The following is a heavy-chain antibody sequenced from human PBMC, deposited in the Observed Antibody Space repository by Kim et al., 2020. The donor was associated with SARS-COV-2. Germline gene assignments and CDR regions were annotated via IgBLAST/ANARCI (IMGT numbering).Heavy chain of an antibody. Sequence: TTDYAAPVKGRFTISRDDAKNTLYLQMNSLKTEDTAVYYCTTESYGFDYWGQGTLVTVSS. J-gene: IGHJ4*02. D-gene: IGHD1-26*01. V-gene: IGHV3-15*01. CDR2: TT. CDR3: TTESYGFDY.